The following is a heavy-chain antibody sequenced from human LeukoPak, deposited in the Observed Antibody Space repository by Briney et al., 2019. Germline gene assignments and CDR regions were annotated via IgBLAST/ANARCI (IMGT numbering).Heavy chain of an antibody. Sequence: GASVKVSCKASGYIFTNYPMNWVRQAPGQGLEWMGWINTNTGNPTYAQGFTGRFVFSLDTSVSTAYLQISSLKAEDTAVYYCARDRERDGYNPSDYWGQGTLVTVSS. CDR1: GYIFTNYP. J-gene: IGHJ4*02. CDR3: ARDRERDGYNPSDY. D-gene: IGHD5-24*01. V-gene: IGHV7-4-1*02. CDR2: INTNTGNP.